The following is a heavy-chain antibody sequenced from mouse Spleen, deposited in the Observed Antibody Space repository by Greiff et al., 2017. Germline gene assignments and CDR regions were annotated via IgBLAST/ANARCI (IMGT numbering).Heavy chain of an antibody. CDR1: GFTFSSYA. V-gene: IGHV5-9-1*01. J-gene: IGHJ4*01. CDR3: ARHELTGTYYAMDY. CDR2: ISSGGSYT. Sequence: EVMLVESGGGLVKPGGSLKLSCAASGFTFSSYAMSWVRQTPEKRLEWVATISSGGSYTYYPDSVKGRFTISRDNAKNTLYLQMSSLRSEDTAMYYCARHELTGTYYAMDYWGQGTSVTVSS. D-gene: IGHD4-1*01.